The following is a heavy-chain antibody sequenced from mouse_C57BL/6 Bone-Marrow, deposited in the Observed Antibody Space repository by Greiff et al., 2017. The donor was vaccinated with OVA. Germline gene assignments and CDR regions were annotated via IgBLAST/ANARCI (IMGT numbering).Heavy chain of an antibody. D-gene: IGHD2-5*01. J-gene: IGHJ3*01. Sequence: VQLVESGGGLVKPGGSLKLSCAASGFTFSSYAMSWVRQTPEKRLEWVATISDGGSYTYYPDNVKGRFTISRDNAKNNLYLQMSHLKSEDTAMYYCARDKGYYSNYEGFAYWGQGTLVTVSA. V-gene: IGHV5-4*01. CDR3: ARDKGYYSNYEGFAY. CDR2: ISDGGSYT. CDR1: GFTFSSYA.